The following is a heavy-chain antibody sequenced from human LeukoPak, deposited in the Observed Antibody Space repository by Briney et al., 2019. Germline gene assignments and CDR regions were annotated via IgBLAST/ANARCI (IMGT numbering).Heavy chain of an antibody. V-gene: IGHV3-30*18. D-gene: IGHD3-22*01. CDR1: GFTFSSYG. J-gene: IGHJ4*02. CDR2: ISYDGSNK. CDR3: AKDIGSGYYYYFDY. Sequence: PGRSLTLSCAASGFTFSSYGMHWLRQAPGKGLEGVAVISYDGSNKYYADSVKGRFTISRDNSKNTLYLQMNSLRAEDTAVYYCAKDIGSGYYYYFDYWGQGTPVTVSS.